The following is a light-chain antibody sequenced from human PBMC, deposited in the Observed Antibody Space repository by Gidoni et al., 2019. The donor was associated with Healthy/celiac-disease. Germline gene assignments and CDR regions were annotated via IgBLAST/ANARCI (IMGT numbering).Light chain of an antibody. CDR1: QSVSSSY. V-gene: IGKV3-20*01. CDR2: GAS. CDR3: QQYGSSPMYT. Sequence: ELVLTQSPGTLSLSPGERATLSCRASQSVSSSYLAWYQQKPGQAPRLLIYGASSRATGIPDRFSGRGSGTDFTLTISRLEPEDFAVYYCQQYGSSPMYTFXQXTKLXIK. J-gene: IGKJ2*01.